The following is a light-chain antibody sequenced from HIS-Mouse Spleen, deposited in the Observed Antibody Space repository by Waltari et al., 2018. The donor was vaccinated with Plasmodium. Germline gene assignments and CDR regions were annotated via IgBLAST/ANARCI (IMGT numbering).Light chain of an antibody. CDR1: SSDVGGYNY. J-gene: IGLJ1*01. V-gene: IGLV2-11*01. CDR2: DVS. Sequence: QSALTQPRSVSGSPGQSVTISCTGTSSDVGGYNYVSWYQQHPGKAPKLMIYDVSKRPSVFPTRFSASKTCTTSFLTISGLQAEDEADYYCCSYAGSYTDVFGTGTKVTVL. CDR3: CSYAGSYTDV.